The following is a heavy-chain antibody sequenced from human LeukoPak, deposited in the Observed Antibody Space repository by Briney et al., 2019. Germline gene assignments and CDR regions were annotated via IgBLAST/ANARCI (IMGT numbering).Heavy chain of an antibody. J-gene: IGHJ6*02. CDR3: TSEDIVATTKGDYYYYGMDV. CDR2: IYSGGST. Sequence: GGSLRLSCAASGFTVSSNYMSWVRQAPGKGLEWVSVIYSGGSTYYADSVKGRFTISGDNSKNTLYLQMNSLRAEDTAVYYCTSEDIVATTKGDYYYYGMDVWGQGTTVTVSS. D-gene: IGHD5-12*01. V-gene: IGHV3-53*01. CDR1: GFTVSSNY.